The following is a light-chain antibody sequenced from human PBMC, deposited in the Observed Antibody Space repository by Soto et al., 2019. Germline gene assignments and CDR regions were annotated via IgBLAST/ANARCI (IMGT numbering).Light chain of an antibody. J-gene: IGKJ1*01. CDR3: HYYGTSPQT. CDR1: QSVSSSA. Sequence: EIVLTQSPGTLSLSPGERATLSCRASQSVSSSALAWYQQKPGQAPRRLIYGASTRATGIPDRFSGSGSGTVFTLTISRLEPEDFEVYYCHYYGTSPQTFGQGTKVEIK. CDR2: GAS. V-gene: IGKV3-20*01.